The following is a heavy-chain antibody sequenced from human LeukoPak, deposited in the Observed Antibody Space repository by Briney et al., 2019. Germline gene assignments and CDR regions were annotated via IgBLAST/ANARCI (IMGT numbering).Heavy chain of an antibody. J-gene: IGHJ3*02. CDR1: GFTFGDYG. D-gene: IGHD4-23*01. CDR2: IRYDGSKR. Sequence: GGSLRLSCAASGFTFGDYGMHWVRQAPGKGLEWVAYIRYDGSKRNHADSVKGRFAISRDNSKKTLYLQMNSLRVEDTALYYCARVRSVGGNPHAFNIWGQGTMVTVSS. V-gene: IGHV3-30*02. CDR3: ARVRSVGGNPHAFNI.